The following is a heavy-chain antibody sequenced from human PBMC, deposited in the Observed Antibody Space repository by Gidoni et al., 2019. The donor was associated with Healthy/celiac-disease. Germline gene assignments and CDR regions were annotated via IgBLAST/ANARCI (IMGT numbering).Heavy chain of an antibody. CDR3: ARDGSWGVTCMDV. CDR1: GLTFSSYS. V-gene: IGHV3-48*02. D-gene: IGHD3-10*01. Sequence: EVQLVESAVGLAQPGGSLRLSASASGLTFSSYSMHWVRQAPGKGLEWVANISSSSSTIYYADYVRGRFTISRDNAKNSLYLQRNSLRDEDTAVYYCARDGSWGVTCMDVWGQGTTVTVSS. CDR2: ISSSSSTI. J-gene: IGHJ6*02.